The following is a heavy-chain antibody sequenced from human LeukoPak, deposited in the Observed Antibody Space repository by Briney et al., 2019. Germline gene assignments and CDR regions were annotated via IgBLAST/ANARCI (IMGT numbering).Heavy chain of an antibody. CDR1: GFTFSSYA. Sequence: GGSLRLSCAASGFTFSSYAMSWVRQAPGKGLEWVSAISGSGGSTYYADSVKGRFTISRDNSKNTLYLQMNSLRAEDTAVYYCAKSPFKSYDYVWGSYRSPEFDYWSQGTLVTVSS. CDR2: ISGSGGST. D-gene: IGHD3-16*02. CDR3: AKSPFKSYDYVWGSYRSPEFDY. J-gene: IGHJ4*02. V-gene: IGHV3-23*01.